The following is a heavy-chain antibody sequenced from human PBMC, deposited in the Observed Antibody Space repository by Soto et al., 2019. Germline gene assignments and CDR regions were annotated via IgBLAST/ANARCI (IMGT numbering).Heavy chain of an antibody. D-gene: IGHD6-13*01. Sequence: ASVKVACKASGYTFTSYDINWVRQATGQGLEWMGWMNPNNGNTNYAQKLQGRVTMTTDTSTSTAYMELRSLRSDDTAVYYCARANIAAAVWFDPWGQGTLVTVSS. CDR3: ARANIAAAVWFDP. CDR2: MNPNNGNT. CDR1: GYTFTSYD. V-gene: IGHV1-18*01. J-gene: IGHJ5*02.